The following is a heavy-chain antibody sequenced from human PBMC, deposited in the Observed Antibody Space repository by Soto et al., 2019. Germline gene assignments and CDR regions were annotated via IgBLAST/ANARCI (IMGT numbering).Heavy chain of an antibody. CDR1: GYTFTSYG. D-gene: IGHD3-3*01. V-gene: IGHV1-18*04. CDR2: ISAYNGNT. J-gene: IGHJ5*02. Sequence: ASVTVSCKASGYTFTSYGISWVRQAPGQGLEWMGWISAYNGNTNYAQKLQGRVTMTTDTSTSTAYMELRSLRSDDTAVYYCAREYDFWSGPPRWFDPWGQGTLVTVSS. CDR3: AREYDFWSGPPRWFDP.